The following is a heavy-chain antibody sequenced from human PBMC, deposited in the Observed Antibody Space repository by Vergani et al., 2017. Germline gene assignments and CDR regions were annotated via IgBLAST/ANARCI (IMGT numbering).Heavy chain of an antibody. J-gene: IGHJ4*02. Sequence: QVQLQESGPGLVKPSQTLSLTCTVSGGSISSGSYYWSWIRQPAGKGLEWIGRIYTSGSTYYNPSLKSRVTISVDTSKNQFSLKRSSVTAADTAVYYCAQTAGIAVAGTFDYWGQGTLVTVSS. CDR1: GGSISSGSYY. V-gene: IGHV4-61*02. CDR3: AQTAGIAVAGTFDY. CDR2: IYTSGST. D-gene: IGHD6-19*01.